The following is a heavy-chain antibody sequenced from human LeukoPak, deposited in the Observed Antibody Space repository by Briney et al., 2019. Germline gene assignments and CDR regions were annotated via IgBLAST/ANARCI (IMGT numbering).Heavy chain of an antibody. CDR3: VRDRGSSWFADY. V-gene: IGHV1-2*02. CDR1: RYIFTRYY. D-gene: IGHD6-13*01. J-gene: IGHJ4*02. CDR2: INPNNGGT. Sequence: ASVEVSCKASRYIFTRYYIHWVRQAPGQGLEWMGWINPNNGGTKYAQKFQGRVTMTTDTSITTAYMELSRLRSDDTAMYYCVRDRGSSWFADYWGQGTLLTVSS.